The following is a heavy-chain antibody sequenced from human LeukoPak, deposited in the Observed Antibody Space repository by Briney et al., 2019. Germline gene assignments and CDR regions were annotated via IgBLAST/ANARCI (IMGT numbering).Heavy chain of an antibody. CDR2: INADGSST. D-gene: IGHD6-19*01. CDR1: GFTFSSYW. V-gene: IGHV3-74*01. Sequence: GGSLRLSCAPSGFTFSSYWMHWVRQAPGKGLGWVSRINADGSSTSYADSVKGRFTISRDNAKNTLYLQMNSLRAEDTAVYYCAPSSLTYSSGWYGYWGQGTLVTVSS. J-gene: IGHJ4*02. CDR3: APSSLTYSSGWYGY.